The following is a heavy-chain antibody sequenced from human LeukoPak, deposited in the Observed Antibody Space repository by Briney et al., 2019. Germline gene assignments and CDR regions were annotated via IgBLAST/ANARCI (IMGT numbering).Heavy chain of an antibody. J-gene: IGHJ4*02. D-gene: IGHD3-22*01. CDR3: AREPYYDSSGYCLDY. CDR2: ISSSGSII. Sequence: GGSLRLSCAASGFIFSDYYMSWTRQAPGKGLEWVSYISSSGSIIYYADSVKGRFTISRDNAKNSLYLQMNSLRVEDTAVYYCAREPYYDSSGYCLDYWGQGTLVTVSS. V-gene: IGHV3-11*01. CDR1: GFIFSDYY.